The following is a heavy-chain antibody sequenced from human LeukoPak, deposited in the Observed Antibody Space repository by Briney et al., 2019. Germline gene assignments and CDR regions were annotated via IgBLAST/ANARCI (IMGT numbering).Heavy chain of an antibody. CDR2: ISTNGDST. Sequence: PGGSLRLSCSASGFIFSGYAMHWVRQAPGRGLECVSGISTNGDSTSYADSVKGRFTISRDNSKNTLYLQMGSLRAEDMAVYYCARGSSAVSFGGVIVNPLRPYYFDYWGQGTLVTVSS. J-gene: IGHJ4*02. V-gene: IGHV3-64*02. CDR3: ARGSSAVSFGGVIVNPLRPYYFDY. D-gene: IGHD3-16*02. CDR1: GFIFSGYA.